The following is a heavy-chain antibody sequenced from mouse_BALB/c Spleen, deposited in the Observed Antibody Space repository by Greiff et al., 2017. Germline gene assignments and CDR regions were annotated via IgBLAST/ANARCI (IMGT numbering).Heavy chain of an antibody. Sequence: EVMLVESGGGLVQPGGSLRLSCATSGFTFTDYYMSWVRQPPGKALEWLGFIRNKANGYTTEYSASVKGRFTISRDNSQSILYLQMNTLRAEDSATYYCAREYYDYLYAMDYWGQGTSVTVSS. CDR1: GFTFTDYY. J-gene: IGHJ4*01. CDR2: IRNKANGYTT. D-gene: IGHD2-4*01. V-gene: IGHV7-3*02. CDR3: AREYYDYLYAMDY.